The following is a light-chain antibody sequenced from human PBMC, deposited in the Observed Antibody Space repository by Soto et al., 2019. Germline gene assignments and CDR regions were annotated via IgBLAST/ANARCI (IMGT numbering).Light chain of an antibody. CDR3: ATWDTSFSGLYV. V-gene: IGLV2-14*01. J-gene: IGLJ1*01. CDR1: SSDVGGFEY. CDR2: DVT. Sequence: QSVLSQPASVSGSPGQSITISCTGTSSDVGGFEYVSWYQHQPGKAPKLIIYDVTKRPSGVSNRFSGSKSGNTASLTISGIQAEDEGDYYCATWDTSFSGLYVFGAGTKVTL.